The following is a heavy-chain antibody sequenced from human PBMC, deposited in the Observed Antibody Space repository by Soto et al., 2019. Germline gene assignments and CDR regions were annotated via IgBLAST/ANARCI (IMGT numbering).Heavy chain of an antibody. Sequence: GGSLRLSCAASGFTFSSYAMSWVRQAPGKGLEWVSAISGSGGSTYYADSVKGRFTISRDNSKNTLYLQMNSLRAEDTAVYYCAKDQTRYIHYDYVWGSYRYPPLDYWGQGTLVTVSS. CDR1: GFTFSSYA. CDR3: AKDQTRYIHYDYVWGSYRYPPLDY. CDR2: ISGSGGST. D-gene: IGHD3-16*02. V-gene: IGHV3-23*01. J-gene: IGHJ4*02.